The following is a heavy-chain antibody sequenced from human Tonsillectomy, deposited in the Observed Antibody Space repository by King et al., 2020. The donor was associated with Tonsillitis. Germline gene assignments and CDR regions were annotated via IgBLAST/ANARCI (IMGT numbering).Heavy chain of an antibody. CDR1: GFTFSSYA. V-gene: IGHV3-64D*06. J-gene: IGHJ3*02. D-gene: IGHD3-22*01. Sequence: VQLVESGGGLVQPGGSLRLSCSASGFTFSSYAMHWVRQAPGKGLEYVSAISSNGGSTYYADSVKGRFTISRDNSKNTLYLQMSSLRDEDTAVYYCVNMGAEYYYYSSGYYYAFDIWGQGTMVTVSS. CDR2: ISSNGGST. CDR3: VNMGAEYYYYSSGYYYAFDI.